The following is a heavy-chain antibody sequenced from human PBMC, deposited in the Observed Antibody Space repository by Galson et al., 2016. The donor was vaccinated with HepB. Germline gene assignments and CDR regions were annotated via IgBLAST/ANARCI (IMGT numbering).Heavy chain of an antibody. CDR1: GGSVSSDGYY. CDR3: ARDPQSPYGDLALDAFDI. Sequence: TLSLTCTVSGGSVSSDGYYWTWIRQLPGKGLEWIGYMYTSGSIYYNPSLKSRVTMSTDPSKNQFSLKLSSVTAADTAVYYCARDPQSPYGDLALDAFDIWGQGTMVTVSS. V-gene: IGHV4-31*03. CDR2: MYTSGSI. D-gene: IGHD4-17*01. J-gene: IGHJ3*02.